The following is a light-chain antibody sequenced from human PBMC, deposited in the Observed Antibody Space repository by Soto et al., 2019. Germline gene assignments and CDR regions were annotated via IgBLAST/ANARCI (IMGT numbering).Light chain of an antibody. V-gene: IGLV1-44*01. CDR1: SSNIGTNT. CDR3: AAWDGSLNVVL. CDR2: NTN. J-gene: IGLJ2*01. Sequence: QPVLTQPPSASGTPGQSITISCSGSSSNIGTNTVNWYQQLPGSAPQLLLYNTNQRPSGVPGRFSGSKSGTSASLAISGLQSEDEADYYCAAWDGSLNVVLFGGGTKLTVL.